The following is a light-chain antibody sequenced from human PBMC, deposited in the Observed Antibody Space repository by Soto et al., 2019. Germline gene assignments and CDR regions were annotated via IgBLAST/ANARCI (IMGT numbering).Light chain of an antibody. CDR1: QSISSW. CDR2: KAP. V-gene: IGKV1-5*03. CDR3: QQYNDYPWT. J-gene: IGKJ1*01. Sequence: DIQMTQSPSTLSASVGDRVIITCRASQSISSWLAWYQQKPGKAPKLLIYKAPSLESGVPSRFSGSVSGTEFTLTISSLQPDDFATYYCQQYNDYPWTFGQGTKVEIK.